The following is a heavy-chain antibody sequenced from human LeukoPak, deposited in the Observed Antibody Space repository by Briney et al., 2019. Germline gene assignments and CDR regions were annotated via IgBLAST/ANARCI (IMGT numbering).Heavy chain of an antibody. CDR3: ARVRFFLTDAFDI. CDR2: IYLGDSDT. Sequence: GESLKISCKGSGYSFTSYWIGWVRQMPVKGLEWMGIIYLGDSDTRYSPSFQGQVTLSADKSISTAYLQWSSLKASDTAMYYCARVRFFLTDAFDIWGQGTMVTVSS. D-gene: IGHD3-3*01. V-gene: IGHV5-51*01. CDR1: GYSFTSYW. J-gene: IGHJ3*02.